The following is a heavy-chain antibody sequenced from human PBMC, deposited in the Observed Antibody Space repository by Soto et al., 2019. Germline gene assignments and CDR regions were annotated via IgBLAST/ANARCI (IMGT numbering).Heavy chain of an antibody. J-gene: IGHJ4*02. V-gene: IGHV3-33*06. Sequence: GGSLRLSCAASGFTFSSYGMHWVRQAPGKGLEWVAVIWYDGSNKYYADSVKGRFTISRDNSKNTLYLQMNSLRAEDTAVYYCAKGIVYYYDSSGYFAYWGQGTLVTVSS. CDR3: AKGIVYYYDSSGYFAY. D-gene: IGHD3-22*01. CDR1: GFTFSSYG. CDR2: IWYDGSNK.